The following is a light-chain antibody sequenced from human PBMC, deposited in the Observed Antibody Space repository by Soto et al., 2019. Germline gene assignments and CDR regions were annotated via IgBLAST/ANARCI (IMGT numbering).Light chain of an antibody. Sequence: DIKMTQSPSTLSASVGDGVTITCRASQSISNRLAWYQQRPGKAPKYLIYDASTLDSGAPSRFSGSGSGTEFTLSISSLQPDDFATYYCPQYNIYPWTSGQGTMV. CDR2: DAS. V-gene: IGKV1-5*01. CDR3: PQYNIYPWT. J-gene: IGKJ1*01. CDR1: QSISNR.